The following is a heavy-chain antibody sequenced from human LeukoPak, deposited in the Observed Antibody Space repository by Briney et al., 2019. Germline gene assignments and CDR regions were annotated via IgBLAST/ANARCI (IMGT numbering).Heavy chain of an antibody. D-gene: IGHD2-2*02. Sequence: SETLSLTCTVSGGSISSHYWSWIRQPPGKGLEWIGYIYHSGSTYYNPSLKSRVTISVDRSKNQFSLKLSSVTAADTAVYYCARGVPAAISGWFDPWGQGTLVTVSS. CDR1: GGSISSHY. J-gene: IGHJ5*02. V-gene: IGHV4-59*11. CDR2: IYHSGST. CDR3: ARGVPAAISGWFDP.